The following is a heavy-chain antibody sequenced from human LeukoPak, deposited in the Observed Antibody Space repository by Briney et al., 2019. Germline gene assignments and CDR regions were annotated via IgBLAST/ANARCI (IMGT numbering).Heavy chain of an antibody. Sequence: KPSETLSLTCTVSGGSISSYYWSWIRQPPGKGLEWIGYIYYSGSTNYNPSLKSRVTISVDTSKNQFSLKLSSVTAADTAVYYCARGLGIHAPFDYWGQGTLVTVSS. CDR2: IYYSGST. J-gene: IGHJ4*02. V-gene: IGHV4-59*01. CDR3: ARGLGIHAPFDY. CDR1: GGSISSYY. D-gene: IGHD5-18*01.